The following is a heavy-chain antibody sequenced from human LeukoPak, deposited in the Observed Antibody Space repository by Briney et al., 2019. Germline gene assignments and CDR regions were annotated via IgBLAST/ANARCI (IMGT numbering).Heavy chain of an antibody. Sequence: SQTLSLTCTVSGGSISSGSYYWSWIRQPAGKGLEWIGRIYTSGSTNYNPSLKSRVTISVDTFKNQFSLKLSSVTAADTAVYYCARDLGGANWFDPWGQGTLVTVSS. V-gene: IGHV4-61*02. J-gene: IGHJ5*02. CDR1: GGSISSGSYY. D-gene: IGHD3-16*01. CDR3: ARDLGGANWFDP. CDR2: IYTSGST.